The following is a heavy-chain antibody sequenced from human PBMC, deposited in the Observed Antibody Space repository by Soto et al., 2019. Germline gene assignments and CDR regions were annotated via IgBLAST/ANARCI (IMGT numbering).Heavy chain of an antibody. V-gene: IGHV1-8*01. Sequence: QVQLVQSGAEVKKSGASVKVSCKASGYTFTSHDINWVRQATGQGLEWMGWMNPNSGNTGYAQKYQGSXPXTXKXXISTAYMALSSLRSEDTAVYYCATWDYGYSARFDYWGQGTLVTVSS. CDR1: GYTFTSHD. D-gene: IGHD4-17*01. CDR3: ATWDYGYSARFDY. CDR2: MNPNSGNT. J-gene: IGHJ4*02.